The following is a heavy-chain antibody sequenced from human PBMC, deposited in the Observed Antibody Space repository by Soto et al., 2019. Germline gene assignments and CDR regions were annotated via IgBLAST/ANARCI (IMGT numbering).Heavy chain of an antibody. CDR3: ARVNYYGSGSYSFDY. D-gene: IGHD3-10*01. CDR2: IYHSGST. V-gene: IGHV4-4*02. Sequence: SETLSLTCAVSGGSISSSNWWSWVRQPPGKGLEWIGEIYHSGSTNYNPSLKSRVTISVDKSKNQFSLKLSSVTAADTAVYYCARVNYYGSGSYSFDYWGQGTLATVSS. CDR1: GGSISSSNW. J-gene: IGHJ4*02.